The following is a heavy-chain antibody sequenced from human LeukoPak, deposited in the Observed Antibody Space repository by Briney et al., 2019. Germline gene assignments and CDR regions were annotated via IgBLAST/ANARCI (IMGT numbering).Heavy chain of an antibody. Sequence: SETLSLTCTVGGASISSYYWSWVRQPPGKGLGWIGYIYYSGSTNYNPSLKIRVTISVDTSKNQFSLKLSSVTAADTAVYYCARDRYYYYGMDVWGQGTTVTVSS. CDR1: GASISSYY. V-gene: IGHV4-59*01. CDR2: IYYSGST. J-gene: IGHJ6*02. CDR3: ARDRYYYYGMDV.